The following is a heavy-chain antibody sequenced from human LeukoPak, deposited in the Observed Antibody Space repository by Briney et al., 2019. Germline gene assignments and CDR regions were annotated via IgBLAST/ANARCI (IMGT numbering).Heavy chain of an antibody. D-gene: IGHD3-10*01. J-gene: IGHJ4*02. Sequence: SETLSHTCTVSGGSISSHYWSWIRQPPGKGLEWIGYIYYSGSTNYNPSLKSRVTISVDTSKNQFSLKLSSVTAANTAVYYCARALVRGVPYFDYWGQGTLVTVSS. CDR1: GGSISSHY. CDR3: ARALVRGVPYFDY. CDR2: IYYSGST. V-gene: IGHV4-59*11.